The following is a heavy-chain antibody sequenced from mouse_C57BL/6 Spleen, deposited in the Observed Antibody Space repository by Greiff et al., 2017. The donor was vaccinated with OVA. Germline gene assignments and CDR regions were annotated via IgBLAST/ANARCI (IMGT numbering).Heavy chain of an antibody. CDR2: ISSGSSTI. CDR3: AKANWDWYFDV. Sequence: EVKLVESGGGLVKPGGSLKLSCAASGFTFSDYGMHWVRQAPEKGLEWVAYISSGSSTIYYADTVKGRVTISRDNAKNTLFLQKTSLRSEDTAMYYCAKANWDWYFDVWGTGTTVTVSS. CDR1: GFTFSDYG. J-gene: IGHJ1*03. D-gene: IGHD4-1*01. V-gene: IGHV5-17*01.